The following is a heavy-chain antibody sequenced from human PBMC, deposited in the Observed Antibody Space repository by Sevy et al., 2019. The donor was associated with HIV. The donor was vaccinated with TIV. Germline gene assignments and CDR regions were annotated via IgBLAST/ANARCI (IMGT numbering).Heavy chain of an antibody. D-gene: IGHD5-18*01. Sequence: SETLSLTCSVSGDSISSGDYYWNWIRQSPGKGLEWIGYFFYSDSPHYNPCLKSRVTISADMAENHISLKVTSVTAADSAVYYCARGQHLDSAPFDFWGQGTLVTVSS. V-gene: IGHV4-30-4*01. CDR3: ARGQHLDSAPFDF. CDR1: GDSISSGDYY. CDR2: FFYSDSP. J-gene: IGHJ5*01.